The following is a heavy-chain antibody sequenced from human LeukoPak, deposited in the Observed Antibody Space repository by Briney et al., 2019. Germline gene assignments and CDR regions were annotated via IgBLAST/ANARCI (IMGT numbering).Heavy chain of an antibody. CDR1: GFIFNNYG. CDR2: ISNDGGGT. Sequence: GGSLRLSCSASGFIFNNYGLMWVRQAPGKGLEWVSAISNDGGGTTYADFVKGRFTISRDNSKNTLSLQMNSLRPEDTALYYCAKGNSGYFTDLWGQGTVVTVSS. D-gene: IGHD3-22*01. CDR3: AKGNSGYFTDL. V-gene: IGHV3-23*01. J-gene: IGHJ5*02.